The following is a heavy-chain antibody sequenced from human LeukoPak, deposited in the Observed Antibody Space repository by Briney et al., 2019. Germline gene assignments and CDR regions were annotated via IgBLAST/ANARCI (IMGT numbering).Heavy chain of an antibody. Sequence: ASVKVSCKASGYTFTSYYMHWVRQAPAQGLEWMGVINPSTGNTDSAQKLQGRFTMTRDTSTTTVYMELSSLRSEDTAVYYCARDPIMIRGVRSPGLDYWGQGTLVTVSS. CDR3: ARDPIMIRGVRSPGLDY. CDR1: GYTFTSYY. D-gene: IGHD3-10*01. CDR2: INPSTGNT. V-gene: IGHV1-46*04. J-gene: IGHJ4*02.